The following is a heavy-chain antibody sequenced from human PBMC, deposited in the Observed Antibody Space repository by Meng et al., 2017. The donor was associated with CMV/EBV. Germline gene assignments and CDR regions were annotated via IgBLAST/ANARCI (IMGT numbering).Heavy chain of an antibody. CDR1: GFTFSSYS. CDR3: TKDAGYTYGATYYYYGLDV. V-gene: IGHV3-21*04. D-gene: IGHD5-18*01. J-gene: IGHJ6*02. CDR2: ISSSSSYI. Sequence: GESLKISCAASGFTFSSYSLNWVRQAPGKGLEWVSSISSSSSYIYYADSVKGRFTISRDDAKNSLYLQMNSLRAEDTALYYCTKDAGYTYGATYYYYGLDVWGQGTTVTVSS.